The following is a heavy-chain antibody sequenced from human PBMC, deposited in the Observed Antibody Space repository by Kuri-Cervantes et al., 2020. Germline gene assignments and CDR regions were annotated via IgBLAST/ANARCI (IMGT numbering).Heavy chain of an antibody. Sequence: SDTLSLTFAVYGGSFSGYDWSWIRQPPGKGLEWIGEINHRGSTNYNPSLKSRVTISVDTSKNQFSLKLSSGTAADTAVYYCARGSMGWFGESTRIDYWGKGTLVTVSS. V-gene: IGHV4-34*01. J-gene: IGHJ4*02. CDR2: INHRGST. CDR1: GGSFSGYD. CDR3: ARGSMGWFGESTRIDY. D-gene: IGHD3-10*01.